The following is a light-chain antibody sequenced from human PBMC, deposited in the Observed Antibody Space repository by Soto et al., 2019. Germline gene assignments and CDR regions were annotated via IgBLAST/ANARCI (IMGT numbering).Light chain of an antibody. J-gene: IGKJ3*01. CDR3: QQYNSWPT. CDR1: QSVRSK. CDR2: GAT. V-gene: IGKV3D-15*01. Sequence: EIVMTQSPATLSVSPGERATLSCRASQSVRSKLAWYQQKPGQAPRLLIYGATTRATGIPIRFSGSGSGTEFTLTISSLQSEDLALYYCQQYNSWPTFSPGTNVDIK.